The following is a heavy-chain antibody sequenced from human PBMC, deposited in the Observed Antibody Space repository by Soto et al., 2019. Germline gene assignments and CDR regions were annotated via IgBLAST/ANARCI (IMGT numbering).Heavy chain of an antibody. J-gene: IGHJ4*02. V-gene: IGHV4-59*08. CDR3: ARLGGSFAVPHFDY. CDR2: IYYSGTTT. CDR1: GDSISSYS. Sequence: TSETLSLTCTVSGDSISSYSWIWIRQPPGKGLEWIGYIYYSGTTTNYNPSLKSRVTLSVDTSKNQFSLKLSSVTAADTAVYYCARLGGSFAVPHFDYWGQGTLVTVSS. D-gene: IGHD1-26*01.